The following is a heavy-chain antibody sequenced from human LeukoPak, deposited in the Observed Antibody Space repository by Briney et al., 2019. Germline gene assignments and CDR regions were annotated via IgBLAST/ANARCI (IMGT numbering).Heavy chain of an antibody. D-gene: IGHD6-13*01. CDR3: ARLTDSSSWYFNY. V-gene: IGHV4-39*01. CDR2: LYYSGST. Sequence: SETLSLTCTVAGGSISSSSYYSGWIRQPPGKGLEWFGSLYYSGSTYYNPSLKSRVTISVDTSKNQFSLKLSSVTAADTAVYYCARLTDSSSWYFNYWGQGTLVTVSS. CDR1: GGSISSSSYY. J-gene: IGHJ4*02.